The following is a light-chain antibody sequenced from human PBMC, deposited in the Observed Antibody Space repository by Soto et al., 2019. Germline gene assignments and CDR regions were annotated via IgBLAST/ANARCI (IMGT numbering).Light chain of an antibody. CDR2: GAS. J-gene: IGKJ2*01. CDR1: QSINSY. Sequence: IQMTQSPSSLSASVGDRVTVTCRASQSINSYLNWYQQKPGKAPTLLIYGASSLQSGVPSRFSGGGSRTDFTLTISSLQPEDFATYYCQQSYRSPYTCGQGTKLEIK. CDR3: QQSYRSPYT. V-gene: IGKV1-39*01.